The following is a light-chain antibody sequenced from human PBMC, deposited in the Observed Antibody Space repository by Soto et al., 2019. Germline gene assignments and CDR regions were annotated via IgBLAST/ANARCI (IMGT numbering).Light chain of an antibody. V-gene: IGKV3-15*01. CDR3: QQYRWWPPRT. Sequence: EVVVMQSPDTLSVSPGESATLFCRTSQDVTTNLAWYQQRPGQAPRLLISGATTRATGVSARFSGRGSGTEFTLTISSLQSEDLAVYFCQQYRWWPPRTFGQGTRVEIK. CDR2: GAT. CDR1: QDVTTN. J-gene: IGKJ1*01.